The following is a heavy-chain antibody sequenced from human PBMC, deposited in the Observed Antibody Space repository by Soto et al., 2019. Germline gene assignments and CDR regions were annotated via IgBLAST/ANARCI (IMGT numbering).Heavy chain of an antibody. Sequence: SETLSLTCTVSGVSISGYYWSWIRQPPGKGLEWIGYIYSSGTTNYNPSLKSRVTISLDTSKNQFSLKLTSVTAADTAVYYCAVGHTSGSYYGHALFWGQGTLVTVSS. CDR1: GVSISGYY. V-gene: IGHV4-59*01. CDR3: AVGHTSGSYYGHALF. D-gene: IGHD1-26*01. CDR2: IYSSGTT. J-gene: IGHJ4*02.